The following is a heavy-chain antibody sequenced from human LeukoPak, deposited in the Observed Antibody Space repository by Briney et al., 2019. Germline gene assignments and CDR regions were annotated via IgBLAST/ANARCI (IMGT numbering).Heavy chain of an antibody. CDR2: TYYRSKWYN. J-gene: IGHJ4*02. V-gene: IGHV6-1*01. D-gene: IGHD6-13*01. CDR3: ARASRKIAAAAPLDY. CDR1: GDSVSSNSAA. Sequence: SQTLSLTCAISGDSVSSNSAAWNWIRQSPSRGLEWLGRTYYRSKWYNDYAVSVESRITINPDTSKNQFSLQLNSVTPEDTAVYYCARASRKIAAAAPLDYWGQGTLVTVSS.